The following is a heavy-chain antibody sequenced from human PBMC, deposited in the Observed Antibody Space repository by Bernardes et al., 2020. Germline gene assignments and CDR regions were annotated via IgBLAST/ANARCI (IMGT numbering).Heavy chain of an antibody. D-gene: IGHD2-15*01. CDR2: INHSGST. CDR1: GGSFSGYY. Sequence: SETLSLTRAVYGGSFSGYYWSWIRQPPGKGLEWIGEINHSGSTNYNPSLKSRVTISVDTSKNQFSLKLSSVTAADTAVYYCARGSGGCSGGSCYFDYWGQGTLVTVSS. J-gene: IGHJ4*02. CDR3: ARGSGGCSGGSCYFDY. V-gene: IGHV4-34*01.